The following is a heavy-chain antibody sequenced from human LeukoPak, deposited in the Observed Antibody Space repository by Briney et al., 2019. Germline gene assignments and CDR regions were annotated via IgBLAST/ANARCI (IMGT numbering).Heavy chain of an antibody. V-gene: IGHV4-59*01. CDR2: IYYSGST. J-gene: IGHJ5*02. CDR1: GGSISSYY. D-gene: IGHD3-3*01. Sequence: ASETLSLTCTVSGGSISSYYWSWIRQLPGKGLEWIGYIYYSGSTNYNPSLKSRVTISVDTSKNQFSLKLSSVTAADTAVYFCARRAVTIFGVTGDWFDPWGQGTLVTVSS. CDR3: ARRAVTIFGVTGDWFDP.